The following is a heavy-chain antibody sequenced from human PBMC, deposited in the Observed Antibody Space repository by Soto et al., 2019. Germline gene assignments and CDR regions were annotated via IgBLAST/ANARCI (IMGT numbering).Heavy chain of an antibody. CDR2: VSGSGASV. CDR1: GFIFSSHA. J-gene: IGHJ5*02. CDR3: AKDLPLWSGYSFSENH. D-gene: IGHD3-3*01. V-gene: IGHV3-23*01. Sequence: EVQLLESGGGFVKPGGSLRLSCEGSGFIFSSHAMSWVRQAPGKGLEWVSSVSGSGASVHLPDFLKGRFSSSRDNSKNTVYLELNNLSVDHTAGYYCAKDLPLWSGYSFSENHWGQGTLVTVSS.